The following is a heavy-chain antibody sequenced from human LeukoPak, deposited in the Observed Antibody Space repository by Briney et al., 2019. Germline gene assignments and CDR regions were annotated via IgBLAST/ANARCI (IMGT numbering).Heavy chain of an antibody. CDR1: GGYFSGYY. V-gene: IGHV4-34*01. CDR2: INHSGST. D-gene: IGHD5-24*01. CDR3: AREGALSAMADY. Sequence: PSETLSLTCAVYGGYFSGYYWSWLRHPPGKGLEGIGEINHSGSTNYNPPLKSRVTISVDTSKNQFSLKLSSVTAADTAVYYCAREGALSAMADYWGQGTLVTVSS. J-gene: IGHJ4*02.